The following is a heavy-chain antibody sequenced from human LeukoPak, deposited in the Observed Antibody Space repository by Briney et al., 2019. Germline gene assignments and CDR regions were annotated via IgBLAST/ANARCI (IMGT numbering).Heavy chain of an antibody. CDR2: IYYSGST. J-gene: IGHJ4*02. D-gene: IGHD3-22*01. CDR3: ARHVGMGYYDSSGYYYV. V-gene: IGHV4-39*01. Sequence: SETLSLTCTVSGGSISSSSYYWGWIRQPPGKGLEWIGSIYYSGSTYYNPSLKSRVTISVDTSKNQFSLKLSSVTAADTAVYYCARHVGMGYYDSSGYYYVWGQGTLVTVSS. CDR1: GGSISSSSYY.